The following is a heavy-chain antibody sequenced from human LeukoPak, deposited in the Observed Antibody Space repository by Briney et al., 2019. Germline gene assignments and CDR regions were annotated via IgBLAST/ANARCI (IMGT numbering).Heavy chain of an antibody. V-gene: IGHV1-18*01. CDR1: GYTFTSYG. Sequence: ASVKVSCKASGYTFTSYGISWVRQAPGQGLEWMGWISAYNGNTNYAQKLQGRVTMTTDTSTSTAYMELRSLRSDDTAVYYCAKALYSYYYDSRGYYDYWGQGTLVTVSS. CDR2: ISAYNGNT. D-gene: IGHD3-22*01. J-gene: IGHJ4*02. CDR3: AKALYSYYYDSRGYYDY.